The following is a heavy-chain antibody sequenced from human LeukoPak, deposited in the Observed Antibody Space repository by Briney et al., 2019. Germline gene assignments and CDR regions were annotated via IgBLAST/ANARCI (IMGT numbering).Heavy chain of an antibody. D-gene: IGHD5-18*01. Sequence: GGSLRLSCAASGFTFSSHAMSWVRQAPGKGLEGVSVIRSSGGRTYNADSVKGRFTVSRDNSKNTLYLQMNSLRAEDTAVYYCAKEHSPPRGYSYGYSFDYWGQGTLVTVSS. CDR2: IRSSGGRT. V-gene: IGHV3-23*01. J-gene: IGHJ4*02. CDR3: AKEHSPPRGYSYGYSFDY. CDR1: GFTFSSHA.